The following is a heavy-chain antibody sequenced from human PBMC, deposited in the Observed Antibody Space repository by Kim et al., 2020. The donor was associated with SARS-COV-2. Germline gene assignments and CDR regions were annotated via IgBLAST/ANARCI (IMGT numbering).Heavy chain of an antibody. Sequence: SETLSLTCSVSGASVISRPYYWGWIRQPPGRGLEWIATLFYDWNSYYNVSLKSRVTIFADPSKNQLSLTLTSVTAADTAVYYCVGYEEGTIKDYWGQGTLVTVSP. J-gene: IGHJ4*02. V-gene: IGHV4-39*01. CDR1: GASVISRPYY. D-gene: IGHD2-8*01. CDR2: LFYDWNS. CDR3: VGYEEGTIKDY.